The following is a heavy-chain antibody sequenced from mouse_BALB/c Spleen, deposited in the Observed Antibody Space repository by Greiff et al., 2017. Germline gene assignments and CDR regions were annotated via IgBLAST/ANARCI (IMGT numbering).Heavy chain of an antibody. D-gene: IGHD1-1*01. Sequence: QVQLQQPGAELVRPGASVKLSCKASGYSFTSYWMNWVKQRPGQGLEWIGYINPYNDGTKYNEKFKGKATLTSDKSSSTAYMELSSLTSEDSAVYYCARVPYYYGSSPYWYFDVWGAGTTVTVSS. CDR1: GYSFTSYW. V-gene: IGHV1-53*01. CDR2: INPYNDGT. J-gene: IGHJ1*01. CDR3: ARVPYYYGSSPYWYFDV.